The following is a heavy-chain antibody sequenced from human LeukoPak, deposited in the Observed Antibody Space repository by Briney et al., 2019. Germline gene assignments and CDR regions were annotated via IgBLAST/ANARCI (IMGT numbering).Heavy chain of an antibody. D-gene: IGHD5-18*01. J-gene: IGHJ4*02. CDR1: GFTFSSYG. CDR2: ISISGGST. Sequence: GGSLRLSCAASGFTFSSYGMSWVRQAPRKGQEWVSAISISGGSTYYADPVKGRFPIYRDNAKNSLYLQMHSLRAGDNAFFYFAKGPRGYSYGYYFDYWGQGTLVTVSS. V-gene: IGHV3-23*01. CDR3: AKGPRGYSYGYYFDY.